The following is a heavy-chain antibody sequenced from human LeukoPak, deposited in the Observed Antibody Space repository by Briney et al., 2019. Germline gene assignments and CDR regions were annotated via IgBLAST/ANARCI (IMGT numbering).Heavy chain of an antibody. CDR2: IGTAGDT. D-gene: IGHD3-22*01. CDR1: GFTFSSYD. V-gene: IGHV3-13*01. Sequence: GGSLRLSCAASGFTFSSYDMHWVRQATGKGLEWVSAIGTAGDTYYPGSVKGRFTTSRENAKNSLYLQMNSLRAGDTAVYYCARVPEIPDYYDSRPDAFDIWGQGTMVTVSS. CDR3: ARVPEIPDYYDSRPDAFDI. J-gene: IGHJ3*02.